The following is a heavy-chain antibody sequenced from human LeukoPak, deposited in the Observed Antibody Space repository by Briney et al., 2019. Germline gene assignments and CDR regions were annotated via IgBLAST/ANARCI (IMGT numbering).Heavy chain of an antibody. V-gene: IGHV3-7*01. CDR3: ARDRGGFTLDY. CDR2: IKQDGSET. CDR1: GSTLSSYW. D-gene: IGHD3-10*01. Sequence: GSLRLSCVASGSTLSSYWMAWVRQAPGKGLEWVASIKQDGSETFYADSVKGRFTISRDSAKNSLYLQINSLRVEDTAVYYCARDRGGFTLDYWGQGTLVTVSS. J-gene: IGHJ4*02.